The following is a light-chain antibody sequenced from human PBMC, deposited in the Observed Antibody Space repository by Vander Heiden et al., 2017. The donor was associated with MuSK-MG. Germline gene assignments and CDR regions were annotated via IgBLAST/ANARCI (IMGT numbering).Light chain of an antibody. CDR3: QVWDSSADHVV. CDR2: YDS. V-gene: IGLV3-21*04. Sequence: SYVLTQPPSVSVAPGETARITCGAYSIGSKSVHWYQRKPGQAPVLVIYYDSDRPSGIPERFSGSTSGNTATLTISRVEAGDEADYYCQVWDSSADHVVFGGGTKVTVL. CDR1: SIGSKS. J-gene: IGLJ2*01.